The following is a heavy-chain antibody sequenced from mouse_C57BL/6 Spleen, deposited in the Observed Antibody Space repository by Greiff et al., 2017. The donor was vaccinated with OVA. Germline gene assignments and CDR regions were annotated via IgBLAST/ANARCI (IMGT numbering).Heavy chain of an antibody. V-gene: IGHV5-12*01. CDR3: ARRGSSSAMDY. CDR1: GFTFSDYY. CDR2: ISNGGGST. J-gene: IGHJ4*01. D-gene: IGHD1-1*01. Sequence: EVKVVESGGGLVQPGGSLKLSCAASGFTFSDYYMYWVRQTPEKRLEWVAYISNGGGSTYYPDTVKGRFTISRDNAKNTLYLQMSRLKSEDTAMYYCARRGSSSAMDYWGQGTSVTVSS.